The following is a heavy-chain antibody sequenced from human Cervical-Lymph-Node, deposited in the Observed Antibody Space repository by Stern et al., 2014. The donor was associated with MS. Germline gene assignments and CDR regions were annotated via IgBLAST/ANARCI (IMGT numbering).Heavy chain of an antibody. CDR2: FHFSGNS. CDR1: GGFIKSYY. Sequence: QLQLQESGPGLVKPSETLSLTCTVSGGFIKSYYWSWVRQSAGKGLEWIGRFHFSGNSTYNPSLKSRVTMSVDTSQTQFSLKLTSGTAADSAVYYCARDGGFCTNRVCPKYYHSGMDVWGQGTTVTVSS. J-gene: IGHJ6*02. CDR3: ARDGGFCTNRVCPKYYHSGMDV. V-gene: IGHV4-4*07. D-gene: IGHD2-8*01.